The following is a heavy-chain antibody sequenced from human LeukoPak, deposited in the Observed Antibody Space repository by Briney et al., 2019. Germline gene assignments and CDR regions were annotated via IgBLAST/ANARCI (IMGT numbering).Heavy chain of an antibody. CDR1: GFTFSSHS. J-gene: IGHJ4*02. Sequence: GGSLRLSCAASGFTFSSHSMNWVRQAPGKGLEWVSYISSSSTYIYYAASVKGRFAISRDNARNSLFLQMNSLRAEDSGIYYCARDPRLEISGMVIDMLDYWGQGTLVTISS. CDR2: ISSSSTYI. D-gene: IGHD3-3*01. CDR3: ARDPRLEISGMVIDMLDY. V-gene: IGHV3-21*01.